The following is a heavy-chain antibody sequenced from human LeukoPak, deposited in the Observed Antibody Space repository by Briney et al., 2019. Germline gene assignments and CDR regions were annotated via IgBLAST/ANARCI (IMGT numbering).Heavy chain of an antibody. CDR1: GGSISTYS. D-gene: IGHD6-19*01. V-gene: IGHV4-59*01. Sequence: SETLSLTCTVSGGSISTYSWTWIRQPPGKGLEWIGNFYYSGSTNYNPSLKSRVTISIDTSKNQFSLKVSSVTAADTAVYYCARAHSSGWPHMFDPWGQGTLVTVPS. J-gene: IGHJ5*02. CDR2: FYYSGST. CDR3: ARAHSSGWPHMFDP.